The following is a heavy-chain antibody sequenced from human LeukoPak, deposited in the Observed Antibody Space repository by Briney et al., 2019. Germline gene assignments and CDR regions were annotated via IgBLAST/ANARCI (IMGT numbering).Heavy chain of an antibody. CDR3: ARESPLGYCSGGSCPFDL. D-gene: IGHD2-15*01. V-gene: IGHV1-2*04. CDR1: GYTFTGYY. Sequence: ASVKVSCKASGYTFTGYYMHWVRQAPGQGLEWMGWINPNSGGTNYAQKFQGWVTMTRDTSISTAYMELSRLRSDDTAVYYCARESPLGYCSGGSCPFDLWGRGTLLSVSS. CDR2: INPNSGGT. J-gene: IGHJ2*01.